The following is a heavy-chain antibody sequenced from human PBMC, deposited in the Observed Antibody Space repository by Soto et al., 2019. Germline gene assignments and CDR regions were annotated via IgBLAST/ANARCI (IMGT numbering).Heavy chain of an antibody. CDR1: GFTFSDYD. D-gene: IGHD1-26*01. CDR3: ARYKWELQAGGDFDV. CDR2: ISSSGSTI. J-gene: IGHJ3*01. V-gene: IGHV3-11*01. Sequence: GGSLRLSCAASGFTFSDYDMSWIRQAPGKGLEWVSYISSSGSTIYYADSVKGRFTISRDNAKNPLYLQMNSLRAEDTAVYYCARYKWELQAGGDFDVWGQGTMATVSS.